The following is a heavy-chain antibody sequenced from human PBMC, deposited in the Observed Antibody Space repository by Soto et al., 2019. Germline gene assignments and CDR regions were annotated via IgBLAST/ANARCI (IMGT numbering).Heavy chain of an antibody. CDR1: GFTFSSYA. D-gene: IGHD4-17*01. V-gene: IGHV3-23*01. CDR2: ISGSGGST. Sequence: GGSLRLSCAASGFTFSSYAMSWVRQAPGKGLEWVSAISGSGGSTYYADSVKGRFTISRDNSKNTLYLQMNSLRAEDTAVYYCATPMRGDYVSFYFDYWGQGTLVTVSS. J-gene: IGHJ4*02. CDR3: ATPMRGDYVSFYFDY.